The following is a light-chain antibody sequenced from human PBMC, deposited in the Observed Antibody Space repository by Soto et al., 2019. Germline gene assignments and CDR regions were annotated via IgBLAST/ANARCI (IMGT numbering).Light chain of an antibody. Sequence: EIVLTQSPGTLSLSPGERATLSCRASQSVGSSYLAWFQQKPGQAPRLLIYGASSRATGIPDRFSGSWSGTDFTITISRLEPEDFAVYYCQQYGSSPRTFGQGTKLEIK. CDR3: QQYGSSPRT. CDR2: GAS. J-gene: IGKJ2*02. V-gene: IGKV3-20*01. CDR1: QSVGSSY.